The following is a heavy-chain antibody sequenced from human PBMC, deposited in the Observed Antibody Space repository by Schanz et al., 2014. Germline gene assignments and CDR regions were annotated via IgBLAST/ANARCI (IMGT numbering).Heavy chain of an antibody. CDR2: IYNGGGGRT. CDR3: ARDRQQLVGRIGYYYGMDV. D-gene: IGHD6-13*01. J-gene: IGHJ6*02. V-gene: IGHV3-66*01. Sequence: VQLVESGGGVVQPGTSLRLSCAASGYTVSSNYMSWVRQAPGKGLEWVSVIYNGGGGRTYYADSVKGRFTISSDNSKNTLYLQMNSLRAEDTAVYYCARDRQQLVGRIGYYYGMDVLGQGTTVTVSS. CDR1: GYTVSSNY.